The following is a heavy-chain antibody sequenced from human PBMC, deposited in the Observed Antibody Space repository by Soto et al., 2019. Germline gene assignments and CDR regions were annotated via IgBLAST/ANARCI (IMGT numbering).Heavy chain of an antibody. Sequence: QITLKESGPTLVKPTQTLTLTCTFSGFSLSTSGVGVGWIRQPPGKALEWLTLIYWDDDKRYSPSLKSRLTITKDTSQNQVVLTMTNMDPVDTATYYCVHRRAYSSIWDGGCFDPWGQGTLVTVSS. CDR3: VHRRAYSSIWDGGCFDP. D-gene: IGHD6-13*01. CDR1: GFSLSTSGVG. J-gene: IGHJ5*02. V-gene: IGHV2-5*02. CDR2: IYWDDDK.